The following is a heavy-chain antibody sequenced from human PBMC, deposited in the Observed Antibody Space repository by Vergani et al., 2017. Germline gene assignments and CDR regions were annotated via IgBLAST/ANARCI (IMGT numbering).Heavy chain of an antibody. CDR3: ARDIAVAGLYYYDY. Sequence: QVQLQESGPGLVKPSQTLSLTCTVSGGSISSGGYYWSWIRQHPGKGLEWIGYIYYSGSTYYNPSLRSRVTISVDTSKNQFSLKLSSVTAADTAVYYCARDIAVAGLYYYDYWGQGTLVTVSS. CDR2: IYYSGST. J-gene: IGHJ4*02. CDR1: GGSISSGGYY. D-gene: IGHD6-19*01. V-gene: IGHV4-31*03.